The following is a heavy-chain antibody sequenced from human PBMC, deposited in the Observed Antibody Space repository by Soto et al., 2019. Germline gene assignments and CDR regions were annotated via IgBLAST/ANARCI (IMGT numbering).Heavy chain of an antibody. Sequence: PGGSLRLSCAASGFTFSDYYMTWIRQAPGKGPEWVSYISNSGSTIHYADSVKGRFTISRDNAKNSLYLQMNSLRAEDTAVYYCARDRPGRYCSSTSCYIDAFDIWGQGTMVTVSS. V-gene: IGHV3-11*01. CDR2: ISNSGSTI. CDR1: GFTFSDYY. CDR3: ARDRPGRYCSSTSCYIDAFDI. J-gene: IGHJ3*02. D-gene: IGHD2-2*02.